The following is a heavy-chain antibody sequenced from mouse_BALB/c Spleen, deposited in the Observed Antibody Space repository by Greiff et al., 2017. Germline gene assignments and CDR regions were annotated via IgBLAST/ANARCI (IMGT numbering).Heavy chain of an antibody. CDR2: IDPSDSYT. CDR1: GYTFTSYW. V-gene: IGHV1-69*02. Sequence: QVQLKQPGAELVKPGASVKLSCKASGYTFTSYWMHWVKQRPGQGLEWIGEIDPSDSYTNYNQKFKGKATLTVDKSSSTAYMQLSSLTSEDSAVYYCARTRTTVRYFDVWGAGTTVTVSS. CDR3: ARTRTTVRYFDV. D-gene: IGHD1-1*01. J-gene: IGHJ1*01.